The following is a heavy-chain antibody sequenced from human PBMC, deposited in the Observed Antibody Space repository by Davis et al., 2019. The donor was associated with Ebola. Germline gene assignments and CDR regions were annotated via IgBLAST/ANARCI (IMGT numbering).Heavy chain of an antibody. V-gene: IGHV4-39*07. Sequence: MPSETLSLTCTVSGGSISSSSYYWGWIRQPPGKGLEWIGSIYYSGSTNYNPSLKSRVTISVDTSKNQFSLKLSSVTAADTAVYYCARSTYCSSTSCFIYYYYGMDVWGQGTTVTVSS. J-gene: IGHJ6*02. CDR1: GGSISSSSYY. D-gene: IGHD2-2*01. CDR3: ARSTYCSSTSCFIYYYYGMDV. CDR2: IYYSGST.